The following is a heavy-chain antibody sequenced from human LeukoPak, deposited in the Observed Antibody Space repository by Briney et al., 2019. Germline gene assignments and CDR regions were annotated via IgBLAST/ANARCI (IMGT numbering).Heavy chain of an antibody. CDR1: RYTFSNYA. CDR3: ARSLVTAIRDGMDV. D-gene: IGHD2-21*02. Sequence: PGRSLRLSCVASRYTFSNYAMNWVRQAPGKGLEWVAVISYDGSSKYYADSAKGRFTVSRDNSKNTLYLEMNSLRGEDTAVYYCARSLVTAIRDGMDVWGQGTTVTVSS. V-gene: IGHV3-30*04. J-gene: IGHJ6*02. CDR2: ISYDGSSK.